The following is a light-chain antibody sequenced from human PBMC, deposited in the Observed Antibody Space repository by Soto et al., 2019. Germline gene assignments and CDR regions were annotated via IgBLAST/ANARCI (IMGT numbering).Light chain of an antibody. V-gene: IGLV2-8*01. CDR3: SSYAGSNNVI. Sequence: QSALTQPPSASGSPAQSVTISCTGTSSDVGDYNYVSWYQQHPGKAPKLMIYGVSKRPSGVPDRFSGSKSGNTASLTVSGLQAEDEADYYCSSYAGSNNVIFGGGTKLTVL. CDR2: GVS. CDR1: SSDVGDYNY. J-gene: IGLJ2*01.